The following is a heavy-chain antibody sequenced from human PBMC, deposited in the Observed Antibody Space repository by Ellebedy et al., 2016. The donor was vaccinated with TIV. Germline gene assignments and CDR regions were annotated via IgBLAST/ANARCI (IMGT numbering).Heavy chain of an antibody. D-gene: IGHD3-10*01. CDR1: GGSISTYY. CDR3: SRVRITMVRGDFPLPLIDP. Sequence: SETLSLTCTVSGGSISTYYWSWIRQPPGKGLEWTGCFYYNGTTKYNPSLKSRVTISVDPSKNHFSLKLSSVTAADTAVYYCSRVRITMVRGDFPLPLIDPWGQGTLVTVSS. V-gene: IGHV4-59*01. J-gene: IGHJ5*02. CDR2: FYYNGTT.